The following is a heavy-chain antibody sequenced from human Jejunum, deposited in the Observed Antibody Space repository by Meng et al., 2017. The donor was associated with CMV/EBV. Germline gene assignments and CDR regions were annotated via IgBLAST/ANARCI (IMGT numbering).Heavy chain of an antibody. D-gene: IGHD3-22*01. Sequence: CAALGINVSSRYMSWVRQAPGKGLEWVAHIYGDENTHYADAVKGRFTSSRDSFNNILYLQINSLRVEDTAVYYCAREAYDNSGFLDYWGQGTLVTVSS. CDR3: AREAYDNSGFLDY. CDR1: GINVSSRY. J-gene: IGHJ4*02. CDR2: IYGDENT. V-gene: IGHV3-66*02.